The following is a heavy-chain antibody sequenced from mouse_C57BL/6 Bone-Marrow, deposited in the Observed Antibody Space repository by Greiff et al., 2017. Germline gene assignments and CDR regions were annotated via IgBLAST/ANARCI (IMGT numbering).Heavy chain of an antibody. Sequence: VQLQQSGAELARPGASVKLSCKASGYTFTSYGISWVKQRTGQGLEWIGEIYPRSGNTYYNEKFKGKATLTADKSSSTAYMELRSLTSEDSAVYFCAKYYGSRWYVDVWGTGTTVTVSS. CDR2: IYPRSGNT. V-gene: IGHV1-81*01. J-gene: IGHJ1*03. D-gene: IGHD1-1*01. CDR3: AKYYGSRWYVDV. CDR1: GYTFTSYG.